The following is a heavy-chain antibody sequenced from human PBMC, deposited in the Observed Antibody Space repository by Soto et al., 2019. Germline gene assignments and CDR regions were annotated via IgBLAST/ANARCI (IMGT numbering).Heavy chain of an antibody. V-gene: IGHV1-3*01. D-gene: IGHD3-10*01. CDR3: ARRGKHYIPESYSGNWFDP. Sequence: QVQLVQSGAEVKNPGASVKVSCKASGYTFTNYPIQWVRQAPGQRLEWMGWINGGNDDSKYSQRFQGRVTITRDTSASTVYMELSSLRSEDTAVYYCARRGKHYIPESYSGNWFDPWGQGTLVTVSS. CDR1: GYTFTNYP. J-gene: IGHJ5*02. CDR2: INGGNDDS.